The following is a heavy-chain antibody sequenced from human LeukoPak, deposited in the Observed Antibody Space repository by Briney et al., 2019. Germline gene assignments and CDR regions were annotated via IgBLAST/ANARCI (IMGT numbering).Heavy chain of an antibody. V-gene: IGHV1-46*01. Sequence: ASVKVSCKASGYTFTSYYMHWVRQAPGQGRAWMGIINPSGGSTSYAQKFQGRVTITRETYTSKVYMELCRLGSQDRPGYGCALLGYCSSTSGYAGEYFQHWGQGTLVTVSS. CDR2: INPSGGST. CDR3: ALLGYCSSTSGYAGEYFQH. CDR1: GYTFTSYY. D-gene: IGHD2-2*03. J-gene: IGHJ1*01.